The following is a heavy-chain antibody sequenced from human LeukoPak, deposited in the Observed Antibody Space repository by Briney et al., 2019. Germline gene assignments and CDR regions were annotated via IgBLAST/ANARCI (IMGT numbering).Heavy chain of an antibody. CDR2: IRSSSRYI. V-gene: IGHV3-21*01. J-gene: IGHJ6*02. D-gene: IGHD1-26*01. Sequence: KSGGSLRLSCAASGFTFRIYSMNWVRQAPGKGLEWVSSIRSSSRYIYYADSVKGGFTISRDNAKNSLYLQMNSLRAEDTAVYYCARVASGSYSYYYYYGMDVWGQGTTVTVSS. CDR1: GFTFRIYS. CDR3: ARVASGSYSYYYYYGMDV.